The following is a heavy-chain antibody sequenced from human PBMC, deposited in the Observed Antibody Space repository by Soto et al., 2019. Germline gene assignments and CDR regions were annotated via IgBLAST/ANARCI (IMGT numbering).Heavy chain of an antibody. D-gene: IGHD4-17*01. CDR2: NFSNDEK. CDR1: GFSLSNGTMG. Sequence: QVTLKESGPVLVKPTEPLTLTCTVSGFSLSNGTMGVGWIRQPQGRALEWLARNFSNDEKTYRTSLKSRLPISMATSNSQVVPTMTKMDPVDTAPFYCARTHPVTTYDAFYVWGQGTMVTVSS. CDR3: ARTHPVTTYDAFYV. V-gene: IGHV2-26*01. J-gene: IGHJ3*01.